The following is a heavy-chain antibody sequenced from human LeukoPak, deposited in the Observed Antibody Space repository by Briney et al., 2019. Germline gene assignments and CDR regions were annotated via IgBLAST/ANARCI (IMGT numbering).Heavy chain of an antibody. CDR2: IYTSGST. V-gene: IGHV4-61*02. D-gene: IGHD3-22*01. Sequence: PSETLSLTCTVSVGSISSGSYYWSWIRQPAGKGLEWIRRIYTSGSTNYNPSLKSRVTISVDTSKNQFSLKLSYVTAADTAVYYCAREGDYYDSSGYYYEGYYLDYWGQGTLVTVSS. CDR1: VGSISSGSYY. J-gene: IGHJ4*02. CDR3: AREGDYYDSSGYYYEGYYLDY.